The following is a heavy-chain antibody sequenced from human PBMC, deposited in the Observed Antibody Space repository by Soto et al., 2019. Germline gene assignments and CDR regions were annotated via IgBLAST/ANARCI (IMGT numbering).Heavy chain of an antibody. Sequence: QVELQESGPGLVKPSQTLSLTCTVSGGSISSGGYYWSWSRHHPGKGLEWIGYIYDGGSTYYNPCLKTRVTISVDTSKNQFSLKMSSVTDAETAVYYCASQATGWYPDYWGQGTLVTVSS. D-gene: IGHD6-19*01. V-gene: IGHV4-31*03. J-gene: IGHJ4*02. CDR2: IYDGGST. CDR3: ASQATGWYPDY. CDR1: GGSISSGGYY.